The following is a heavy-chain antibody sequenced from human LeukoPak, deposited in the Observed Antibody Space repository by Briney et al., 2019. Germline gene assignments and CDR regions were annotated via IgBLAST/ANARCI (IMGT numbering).Heavy chain of an antibody. J-gene: IGHJ4*02. V-gene: IGHV3-30*18. D-gene: IGHD6-19*01. CDR2: ISYDGSNK. Sequence: GGSLRLSCAASGFTFSSYGMPWVRQAPGKGLEWVAVISYDGSNKYYADSVKGRFTISRDNSKNTLYLQMNSLRAEDTAVYYCAKPARQWLALPYYFDYWGQGTLVTVSS. CDR1: GFTFSSYG. CDR3: AKPARQWLALPYYFDY.